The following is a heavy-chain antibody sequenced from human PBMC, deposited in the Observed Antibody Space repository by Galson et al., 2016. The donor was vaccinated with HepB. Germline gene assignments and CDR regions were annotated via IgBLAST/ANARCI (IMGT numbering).Heavy chain of an antibody. CDR3: ARDREGYFDY. CDR1: GFIVNSKF. V-gene: IGHV3-53*01. CDR2: IYTGGSP. Sequence: SLRLSCAASGFIVNSKFMSWVRQAPGKGLEWVSVIYTGGSPNYAGSVKGRFTVSRDNSKNTVYLQMTSLRAEDTAVYYCARDREGYFDYWGQGTLVTVSS. J-gene: IGHJ4*02.